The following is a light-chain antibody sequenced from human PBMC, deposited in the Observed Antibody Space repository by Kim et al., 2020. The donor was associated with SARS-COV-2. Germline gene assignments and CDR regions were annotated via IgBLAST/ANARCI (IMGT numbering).Light chain of an antibody. V-gene: IGKV4-1*01. CDR3: LQYLSSGT. J-gene: IGKJ4*01. Sequence: RATINCKSSQSVVYSSGNKNSLAWYQQKPGQPPKLLIYWASTRASGVPDRFSGSGSGTDFTLTISSLQAEDVAVYYCLQYLSSGTFGGGTKVDIK. CDR1: QSVVYSSGNKNS. CDR2: WAS.